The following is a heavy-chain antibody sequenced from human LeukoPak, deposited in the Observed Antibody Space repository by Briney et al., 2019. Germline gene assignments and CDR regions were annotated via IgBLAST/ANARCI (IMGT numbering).Heavy chain of an antibody. J-gene: IGHJ4*02. CDR1: GYTFTGYY. Sequence: ASVKVSCTASGYTFTGYYMHWVRQAPGQGLEWMGWINPNSGGTNYAQKFQGRVTMTRDTSISTAYMELSSLRSEDTAVYYCARVCGYSYGCTDYWGQGTLVTVSS. CDR3: ARVCGYSYGCTDY. V-gene: IGHV1-2*02. CDR2: INPNSGGT. D-gene: IGHD5-18*01.